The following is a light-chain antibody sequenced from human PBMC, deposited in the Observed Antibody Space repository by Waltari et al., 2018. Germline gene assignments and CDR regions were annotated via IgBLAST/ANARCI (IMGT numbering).Light chain of an antibody. V-gene: IGLV2-23*01. J-gene: IGLJ3*02. CDR1: SSDVGSYNL. Sequence: QSALTQPASVSGSPGQSITISCTGTSSDVGSYNLVSWYQQHPGKAPKLMIYEDSKRPSGVSNRFSGYKVGNTASLTISGLQAEDEANYYCCSYAGSSIWVFGGGTELTVL. CDR2: EDS. CDR3: CSYAGSSIWV.